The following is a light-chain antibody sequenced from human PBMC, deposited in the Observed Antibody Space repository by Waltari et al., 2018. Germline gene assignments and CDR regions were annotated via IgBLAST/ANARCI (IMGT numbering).Light chain of an antibody. CDR1: QSVSKY. J-gene: IGKJ4*01. V-gene: IGKV1-39*01. CDR3: QQSYNTPLS. CDR2: TTS. Sequence: DIHMTQSPSSLSASVGDRVTITCRASQSVSKYLNWYQQQPGKAPKLLIYTTSNLQSGVPSRFSGSGSGTEFTLTISSLQLEDLATYYCQQSYNTPLSFGGGTKVEIK.